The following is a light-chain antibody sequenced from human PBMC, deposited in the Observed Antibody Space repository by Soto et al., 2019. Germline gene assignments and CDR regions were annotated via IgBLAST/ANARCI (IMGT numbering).Light chain of an antibody. J-gene: IGLJ1*01. CDR1: SSNIGAGYD. Sequence: QSVLTQPPSVSGAPGQRVNISCTGSSSNIGAGYDVHWYQQLPGTAPKLLIYGNSNRPSGVPVRFSGSKSGTSASLAITGLQAEDEADYYCQSYDSSLSGYVFGAGTKVTVL. V-gene: IGLV1-40*01. CDR2: GNS. CDR3: QSYDSSLSGYV.